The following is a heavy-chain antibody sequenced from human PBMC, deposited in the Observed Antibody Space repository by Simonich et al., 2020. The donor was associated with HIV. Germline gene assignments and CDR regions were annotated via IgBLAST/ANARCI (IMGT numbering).Heavy chain of an antibody. V-gene: IGHV3-23*01. J-gene: IGHJ4*02. CDR1: GFTFTNYD. D-gene: IGHD1-26*01. CDR2: ISNSDVYT. CDR3: AKEDGSYYFDY. Sequence: EVQLLESGGGLVQPGGSLRLSCGASGFTFTNYDMNWVRQAPGSGIEWGETISNSDVYTYFADSVKGRFTISRDNSKNTVYLQMNSLRAEDTAVYYCAKEDGSYYFDYWGQGTLVTVSS.